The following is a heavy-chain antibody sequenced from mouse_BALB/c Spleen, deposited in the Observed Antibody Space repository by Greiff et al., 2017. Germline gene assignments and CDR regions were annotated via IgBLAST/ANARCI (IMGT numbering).Heavy chain of an antibody. Sequence: QVQLQQSGAELMKPGASVRLSCKATGYKFSSYWIEWVKQRPGQGLEWIGEILPGGGGTNYNEKFKGKATFTADTSSNTAYMQLSSLTSEDSAVYYCARFKGKFITTATGNSYAMDYWGQGTSVTVSS. CDR3: ARFKGKFITTATGNSYAMDY. CDR2: ILPGGGGT. J-gene: IGHJ4*01. D-gene: IGHD1-2*01. V-gene: IGHV1-9*01. CDR1: GYKFSSYW.